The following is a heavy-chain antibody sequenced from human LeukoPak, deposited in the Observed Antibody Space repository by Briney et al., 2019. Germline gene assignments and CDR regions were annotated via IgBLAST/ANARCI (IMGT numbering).Heavy chain of an antibody. D-gene: IGHD3-9*01. CDR1: GDSISRYY. Sequence: SETLSLTCTVSGDSISRYYWNWIRQPPGKGLEWIGYIYYSGSTNYNPSLKSRVTISVDTSKNQFFLKLSSVTAADTAVYYCARARYVNSFYAFDIWGQGTLVTVSS. CDR2: IYYSGST. V-gene: IGHV4-59*01. J-gene: IGHJ3*02. CDR3: ARARYVNSFYAFDI.